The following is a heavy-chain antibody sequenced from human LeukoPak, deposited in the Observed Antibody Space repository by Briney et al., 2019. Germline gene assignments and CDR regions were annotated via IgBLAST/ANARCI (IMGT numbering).Heavy chain of an antibody. J-gene: IGHJ4*02. CDR2: IYYSGST. CDR3: ARYVSSGLDH. CDR1: GGSISSYY. Sequence: SETLSLTCTVSGGSISSYYWTWIRQPPGKGLQWIGNIYYSGSTSYNPSLKSRVTISVDTSNNQFSLKLSSVTAADTAAYYCARYVSSGLDHWGQGTLVTVSS. D-gene: IGHD3-22*01. V-gene: IGHV4-59*01.